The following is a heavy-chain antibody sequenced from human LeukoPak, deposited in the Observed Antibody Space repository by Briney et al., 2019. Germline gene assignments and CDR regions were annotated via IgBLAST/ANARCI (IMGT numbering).Heavy chain of an antibody. CDR1: VFPFSRYS. CDR2: ITSSGDTI. D-gene: IGHD1-26*01. Sequence: PGGSLRLSCTTSVFPFSRYSMNWVRQAPGKGLEWVSYITSSGDTIYYADSVKGRFTISRDNAKNSVYLQMNSLRAEDTAVYYCAKTGSSGSYGYYFDYWGQGTLVTVSS. CDR3: AKTGSSGSYGYYFDY. V-gene: IGHV3-48*01. J-gene: IGHJ4*02.